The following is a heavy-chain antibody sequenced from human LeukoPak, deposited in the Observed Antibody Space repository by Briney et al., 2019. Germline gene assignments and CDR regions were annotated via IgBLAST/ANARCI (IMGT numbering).Heavy chain of an antibody. CDR1: GFTFSSYW. D-gene: IGHD3-10*01. CDR3: AREPWFGELLYRTGEGVWFDP. CDR2: IKQDGSKK. Sequence: GGSLRLSCAASGFTFSSYWMSWVRQAPGKGLKWVANIKQDGSKKYYVDSVKGRFTISRDNAKNSLYLQMDSLRAEDTAVYYCAREPWFGELLYRTGEGVWFDPWGQGTLVTVSS. J-gene: IGHJ5*02. V-gene: IGHV3-7*01.